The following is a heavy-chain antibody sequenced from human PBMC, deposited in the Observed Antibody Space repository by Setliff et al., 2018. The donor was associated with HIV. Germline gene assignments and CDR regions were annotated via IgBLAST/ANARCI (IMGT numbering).Heavy chain of an antibody. CDR1: GDSITRGSYY. CDR3: ARAAYSGTYLWEPATDL. V-gene: IGHV4-61*09. D-gene: IGHD1-26*01. Sequence: KPSETLSLTCTVSGDSITRGSYYWSWIRQPAGKGLEWIGHIYTSGKTHYSPSLKSRITISADTSKNQLSLNLSSVTAAGTAVYYCARAAYSGTYLWEPATDLWGRGTLVTVSS. J-gene: IGHJ2*01. CDR2: IYTSGKT.